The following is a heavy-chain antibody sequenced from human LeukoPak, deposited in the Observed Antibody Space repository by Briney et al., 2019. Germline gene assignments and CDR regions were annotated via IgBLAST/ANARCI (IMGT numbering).Heavy chain of an antibody. CDR3: AREYYGSGTSSAFDI. Sequence: SVKVSCKASGGTFSSYAISWVRQAPGQGLEWMGRIIPILGIANYAQKFQGRVTITADKSTSTAYMELSSLRSEDTAVYYCAREYYGSGTSSAFDIWGQGTMVTVSS. CDR2: IIPILGIA. CDR1: GGTFSSYA. D-gene: IGHD3-10*01. J-gene: IGHJ3*02. V-gene: IGHV1-69*04.